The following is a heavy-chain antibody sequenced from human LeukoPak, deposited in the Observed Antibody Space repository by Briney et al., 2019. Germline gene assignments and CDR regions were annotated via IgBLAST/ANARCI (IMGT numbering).Heavy chain of an antibody. D-gene: IGHD3-3*01. CDR2: IIPIFGTA. Sequence: GASVKVSCKASGGTFSSYAISWVRQAPGQGLEWMGGIIPIFGTANYAQKFQGRVTITADKSTSTAYMELSSLRSEDTAVYYCAGATITIFGVVIIDAFDIWGQGTMVTVSS. V-gene: IGHV1-69*06. J-gene: IGHJ3*02. CDR3: AGATITIFGVVIIDAFDI. CDR1: GGTFSSYA.